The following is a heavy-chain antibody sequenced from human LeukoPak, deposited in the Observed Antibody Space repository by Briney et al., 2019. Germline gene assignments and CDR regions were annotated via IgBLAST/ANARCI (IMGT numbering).Heavy chain of an antibody. V-gene: IGHV3-7*01. J-gene: IGHJ4*02. Sequence: GGSLRLSCAASGFTFSSYWMSWVRQAPGKGLEWVANIKQDGSEKYYVDSVKGRFTISRDNTKNSLYLQMNSLRAEDTAVYYCTRDDTVTTRVGFIDWGQGTLVTVSS. CDR3: TRDDTVTTRVGFID. CDR2: IKQDGSEK. CDR1: GFTFSSYW. D-gene: IGHD4-17*01.